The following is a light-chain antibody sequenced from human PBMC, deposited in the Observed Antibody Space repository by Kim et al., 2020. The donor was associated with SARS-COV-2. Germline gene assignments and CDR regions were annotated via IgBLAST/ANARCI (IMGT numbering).Light chain of an antibody. J-gene: IGKJ4*01. Sequence: ASVGDRVIITCRASQSISTWLAWYQQKPGKVPELLIYMASSLKSGVPSRFSGSGSGTEFTLTISNLQPEDFGTYYCQQYASYPLTFGGGTKVDIK. CDR2: MAS. V-gene: IGKV1-5*03. CDR3: QQYASYPLT. CDR1: QSISTW.